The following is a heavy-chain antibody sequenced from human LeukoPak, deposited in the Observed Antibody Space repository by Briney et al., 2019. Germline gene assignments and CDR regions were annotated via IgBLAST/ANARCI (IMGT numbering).Heavy chain of an antibody. D-gene: IGHD1-26*01. CDR3: ARDRGGSYSGNWYFDL. J-gene: IGHJ2*01. CDR2: ISAYNGNT. CDR1: GYTLTSYG. Sequence: ASVKVSCKASGYTLTSYGISWVRQAPGQGLEWMGWISAYNGNTNYAQKLQGRVTMTTDTSTSTAYMELRSLRSDDTAVYYCARDRGGSYSGNWYFDLWGRGTLVTVSS. V-gene: IGHV1-18*01.